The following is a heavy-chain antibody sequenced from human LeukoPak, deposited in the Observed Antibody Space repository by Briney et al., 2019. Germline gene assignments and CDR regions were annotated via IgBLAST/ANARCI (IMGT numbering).Heavy chain of an antibody. Sequence: GGSLRLSCAASGFTFSSYAMSWVRQAPGKGLEWVSAISGSGGSTYYADSVKGRFTISRDNSKNTLYLQMNSLRAEDTAVYYCARTKDTGYSSSWYESWGQGTLVTVSS. J-gene: IGHJ4*02. CDR1: GFTFSSYA. D-gene: IGHD6-13*01. CDR3: ARTKDTGYSSSWYES. V-gene: IGHV3-23*01. CDR2: ISGSGGST.